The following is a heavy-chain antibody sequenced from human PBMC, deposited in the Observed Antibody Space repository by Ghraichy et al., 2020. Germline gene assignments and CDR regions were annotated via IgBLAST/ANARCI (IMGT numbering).Heavy chain of an antibody. J-gene: IGHJ4*02. Sequence: GESLNISCAASGFTFSSYWMHWVRQAPGKGLGWVSRINSDGSSTNYADFVKGRFTISRDNAKNTLYLQMNSLRAEDTAVYYCATYDGSGSHRSLDYWGQGSLVTVSS. CDR2: INSDGSST. V-gene: IGHV3-74*01. CDR3: ATYDGSGSHRSLDY. D-gene: IGHD3-22*01. CDR1: GFTFSSYW.